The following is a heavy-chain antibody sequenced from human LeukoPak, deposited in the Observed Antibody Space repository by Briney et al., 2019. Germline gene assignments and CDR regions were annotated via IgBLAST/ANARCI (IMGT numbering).Heavy chain of an antibody. D-gene: IGHD1-26*01. V-gene: IGHV3-23*01. Sequence: GGSLRLSCAASGFTVSSNYMSWVRQAPGKGLEWVSAISGSGGSTYYADSVKGRFTISRDNSKNTLSLQMNSLRAEDTAVYYCAKWEAKFDYWGQGTLVTVSS. CDR3: AKWEAKFDY. CDR1: GFTVSSNY. J-gene: IGHJ4*02. CDR2: ISGSGGST.